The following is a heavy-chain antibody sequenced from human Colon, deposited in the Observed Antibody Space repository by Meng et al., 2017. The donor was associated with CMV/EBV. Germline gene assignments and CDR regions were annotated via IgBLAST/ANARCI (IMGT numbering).Heavy chain of an antibody. J-gene: IGHJ4*02. CDR3: ARWSGDWHAIDF. CDR1: GFTFSRSW. Sequence: CEASGFTFSRSWMNWVRQGPGKGLVWVARTNTDASDTKYADSVKGRFTISRDNAKNTLYLEVNSLRAEDTAVYYCARWSGDWHAIDFWGQGTLVTVSS. D-gene: IGHD2-21*02. CDR2: TNTDASDT. V-gene: IGHV3-74*01.